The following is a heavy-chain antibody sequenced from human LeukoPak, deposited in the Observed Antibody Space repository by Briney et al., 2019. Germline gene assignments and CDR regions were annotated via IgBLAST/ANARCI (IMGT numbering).Heavy chain of an antibody. CDR1: GFAFSSCW. J-gene: IGHJ3*02. CDR2: INRDGSDS. CDR3: TTVVGGYYPPVDGLDI. V-gene: IGHV3-74*01. Sequence: GGSLRLSCAASGFAFSSCWMHWVRQAPGKGLLWVARINRDGSDSSYAGSVKGRFTISRDNAKNTLYLQMNSLRAEDTAVYYCTTVVGGYYPPVDGLDIWGQGTMVTVSS. D-gene: IGHD6-25*01.